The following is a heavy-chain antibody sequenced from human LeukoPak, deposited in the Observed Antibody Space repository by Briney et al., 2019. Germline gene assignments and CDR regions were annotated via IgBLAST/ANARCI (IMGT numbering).Heavy chain of an antibody. CDR3: ARESTVTTRSA. J-gene: IGHJ4*02. Sequence: SETLSLTCTVSGGSISNGDHYWNWIRQPPGKGLEWIGYIYYSGSTKYNPSLKSRVTISEDTSKNQFSLRLNSVTAADTAVYYCARESTVTTRSAWGQGILVTVSS. V-gene: IGHV4-30-4*01. CDR2: IYYSGST. CDR1: GGSISNGDHY. D-gene: IGHD4-17*01.